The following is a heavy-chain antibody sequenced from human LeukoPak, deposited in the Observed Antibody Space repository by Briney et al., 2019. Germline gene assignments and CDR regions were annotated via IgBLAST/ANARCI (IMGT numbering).Heavy chain of an antibody. V-gene: IGHV3-30*02. D-gene: IGHD6-19*01. Sequence: GGSLRLSCAASGFTFSYYGMHWVRQAPGKGLEWVAFIRFDGNEKYYADSVKGRFAISKDTSRNTLYLQMNSLRAEDTAVYYCARSLAVAGEVDYWGQGTLVTVSS. CDR2: IRFDGNEK. CDR3: ARSLAVAGEVDY. CDR1: GFTFSYYG. J-gene: IGHJ4*02.